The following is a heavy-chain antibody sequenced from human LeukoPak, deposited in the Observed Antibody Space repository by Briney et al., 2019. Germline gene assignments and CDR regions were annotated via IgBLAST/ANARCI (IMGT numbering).Heavy chain of an antibody. CDR3: AHRHLCFGELLVFSDSFDP. CDR1: GFSLSTSGVG. V-gene: IGHV2-5*02. J-gene: IGHJ5*02. CDR2: IYWDDDK. Sequence: ESGPTLVKPTQTLTLTCTFSGFSLSTSGVGVGWIRQPPGKALEWLALIYWDDDKRYSPSLKSRLTITKDTSKNQVVLTMTNMDPVDTATYYCAHRHLCFGELLVFSDSFDPWGQGTLVAVSS. D-gene: IGHD3-10*01.